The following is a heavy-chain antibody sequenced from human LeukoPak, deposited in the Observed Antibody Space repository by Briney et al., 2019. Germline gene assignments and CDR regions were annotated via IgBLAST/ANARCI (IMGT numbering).Heavy chain of an antibody. Sequence: PGGSLRLSWAASGFTFSDYSMNWVRQAPGKGPEWIAYINSGSSTIYYADPVQGRFTISRDNAKNSLYLQMNSLRAEDTAVYYCARYLRVVPLDYWGQGTLVTVSS. D-gene: IGHD2-15*01. J-gene: IGHJ4*02. CDR2: INSGSSTI. V-gene: IGHV3-48*01. CDR3: ARYLRVVPLDY. CDR1: GFTFSDYS.